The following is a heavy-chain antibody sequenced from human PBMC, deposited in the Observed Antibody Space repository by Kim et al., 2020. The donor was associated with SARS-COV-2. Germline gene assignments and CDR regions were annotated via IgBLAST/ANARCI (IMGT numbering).Heavy chain of an antibody. D-gene: IGHD3-22*01. Sequence: ASVKVSCKASGYTFTSYGISWVRQAPGQGLEGMGWISVYNCNTNYAQKLQGRVTMTTDTSTSTAYVELRSLRSDDTAVYYCARDSHSYDISGYLVGAFDIWGQGTMVTVSS. CDR1: GYTFTSYG. J-gene: IGHJ3*02. CDR3: ARDSHSYDISGYLVGAFDI. V-gene: IGHV1-18*01. CDR2: ISVYNCNT.